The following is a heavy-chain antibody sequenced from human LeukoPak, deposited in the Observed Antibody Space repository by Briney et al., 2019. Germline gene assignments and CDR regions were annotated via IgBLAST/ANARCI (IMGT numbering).Heavy chain of an antibody. V-gene: IGHV4-59*01. CDR3: AKTSRSRSWDSYNYMDV. CDR1: GGSLSSYY. D-gene: IGHD6-13*01. CDR2: IYYSGST. J-gene: IGHJ6*03. Sequence: SETLSLTCTVSGGSLSSYYWSWIRQPPGKGLEWIGYIYYSGSTNYNPSLKSRVTISVDTSKNQFSLKLSSVTAADTAVYYCAKTSRSRSWDSYNYMDVWGKGTTVTVSS.